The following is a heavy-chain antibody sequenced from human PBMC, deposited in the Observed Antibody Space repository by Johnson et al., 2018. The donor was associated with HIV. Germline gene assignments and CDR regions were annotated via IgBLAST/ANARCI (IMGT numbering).Heavy chain of an antibody. CDR3: AKGKVVVAAHDAFDI. CDR2: IWYDGSNK. V-gene: IGHV3-30*02. Sequence: QVQLVESGGGVVQPGGSLRLSCAASGFSFSSYGMHWVRQLPGKGLEWVAVIWYDGSNKYYADSVKGRFTISRDNSKNTLYLQMNSLRAEDTAVYYCAKGKVVVAAHDAFDIWGQGTMVTVSS. D-gene: IGHD2-15*01. J-gene: IGHJ3*02. CDR1: GFSFSSYG.